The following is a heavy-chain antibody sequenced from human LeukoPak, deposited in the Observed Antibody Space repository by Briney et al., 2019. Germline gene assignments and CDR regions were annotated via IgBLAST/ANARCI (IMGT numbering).Heavy chain of an antibody. CDR3: ARARAYSSGGFDY. J-gene: IGHJ4*02. D-gene: IGHD6-19*01. Sequence: PSETLSLTCSVSGISVNSTYYWSWIRQPPGKGLEWIGYIYYSGSTNYNPSLKSRVTISVDTSKNQFSLKLSSVTAADTAVYYCARARAYSSGGFDYWGQGTLVTVSS. V-gene: IGHV4-61*01. CDR1: GISVNSTYY. CDR2: IYYSGST.